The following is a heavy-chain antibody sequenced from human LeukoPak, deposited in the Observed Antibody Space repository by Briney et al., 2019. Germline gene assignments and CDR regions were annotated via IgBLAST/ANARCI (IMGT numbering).Heavy chain of an antibody. Sequence: SETLSLTCSVSGVSIRSSSFYWGWIRQPPGKGMEWIGSIYYSGSTYYRPSLKSRVTMSVDTSKNQFSLTLSSVTAADTAVYYCARGLRWDLTISGTSTFDYWGQGSLVTVSS. CDR3: ARGLRWDLTISGTSTFDY. V-gene: IGHV4-39*01. D-gene: IGHD1-26*01. CDR2: IYYSGST. CDR1: GVSIRSSSFY. J-gene: IGHJ4*02.